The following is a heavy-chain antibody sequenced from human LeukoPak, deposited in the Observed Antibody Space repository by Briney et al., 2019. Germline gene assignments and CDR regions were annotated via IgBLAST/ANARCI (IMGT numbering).Heavy chain of an antibody. Sequence: GGSLRLSCAASGFTFDDYGMSWVRQVPGKGLEWVSGINWNGGSTGNADSVKGRFTISRDNAKNSLYLQMNSLRAEDTAVYYCARGIDSSSWFSLDYWGQGTLVAVSS. CDR2: INWNGGST. V-gene: IGHV3-20*04. CDR3: ARGIDSSSWFSLDY. J-gene: IGHJ4*02. D-gene: IGHD6-13*01. CDR1: GFTFDDYG.